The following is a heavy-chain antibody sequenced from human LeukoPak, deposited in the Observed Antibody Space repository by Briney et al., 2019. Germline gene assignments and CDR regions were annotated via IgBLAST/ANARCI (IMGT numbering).Heavy chain of an antibody. J-gene: IGHJ5*02. Sequence: GASVTVSCKASGYTFTGYYMHWVRQAPGQGLEWMGWINPNSGGTNYAQKFQGRVTMTRNTSISTAYMELSRLRSDDTAVYYCARAVYCSSTSCYRNWFDPWGQGTLVTVSS. CDR2: INPNSGGT. D-gene: IGHD2-2*02. CDR3: ARAVYCSSTSCYRNWFDP. V-gene: IGHV1-2*02. CDR1: GYTFTGYY.